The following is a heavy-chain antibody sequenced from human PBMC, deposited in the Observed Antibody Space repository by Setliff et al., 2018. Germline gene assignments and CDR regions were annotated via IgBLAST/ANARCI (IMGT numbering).Heavy chain of an antibody. V-gene: IGHV4-59*12. CDR3: AKGGGRYHSDS. D-gene: IGHD1-1*01. CDR1: NGSISTYY. CDR2: VYHRGST. Sequence: SETLSLTCTVSNGSISTYYWSWVRQPPGKGLEWIATVYHRGSTDYKPSLKSRATISVDTSKNQFSLKLTSMTAADTAVYYCAKGGGRYHSDSWGQGILVTVSS. J-gene: IGHJ4*02.